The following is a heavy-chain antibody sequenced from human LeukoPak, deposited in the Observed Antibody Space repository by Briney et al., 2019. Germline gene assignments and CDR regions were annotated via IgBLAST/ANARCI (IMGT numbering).Heavy chain of an antibody. D-gene: IGHD3-22*01. J-gene: IGHJ4*02. CDR3: ARNVGSGYLTDY. CDR2: ISSSGSTI. CDR1: GLTLSDEY. V-gene: IGHV3-11*04. Sequence: GGSVRLAGAGSGLTLSDEYMSWIRQAPGKGLEWVSYISSSGSTIYYADSVKGRFTTSRDNAKNSLYLQMNSLRPEDTAVYYCARNVGSGYLTDYWGQGTLVTVSS.